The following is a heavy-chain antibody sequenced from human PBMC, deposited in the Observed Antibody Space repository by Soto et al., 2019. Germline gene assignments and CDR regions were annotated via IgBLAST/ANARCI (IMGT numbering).Heavy chain of an antibody. V-gene: IGHV3-30-3*01. CDR3: ARDPKTTGGQHWAFNYFDS. D-gene: IGHD2-8*02. J-gene: IGHJ4*02. CDR1: GFSFSISP. Sequence: GGSLRLSCAASGFSFSISPMHWVRQAPGKGPEWVALISHDGTNKFYADSVKGRFTISRDNSKSTLYLHVDSLRPEDAAVYYCARDPKTTGGQHWAFNYFDSWGQGTLVTVSS. CDR2: ISHDGTNK.